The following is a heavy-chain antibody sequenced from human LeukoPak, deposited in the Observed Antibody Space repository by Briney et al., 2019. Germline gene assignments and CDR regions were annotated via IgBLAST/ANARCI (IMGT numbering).Heavy chain of an antibody. CDR1: GGSISSYY. CDR3: ARKSGSYSRFSHYFDY. CDR2: IYTSESP. Sequence: NPSETLSLTCTVSGGSISSYYWSWIQQPAGKGLEWIGRIYTSESPTYNPSLKSRVTMSLDTSKNQFSLKLSSVTAADTAVYYCARKSGSYSRFSHYFDYWGQGTLVTVSS. D-gene: IGHD1-26*01. V-gene: IGHV4-4*07. J-gene: IGHJ4*02.